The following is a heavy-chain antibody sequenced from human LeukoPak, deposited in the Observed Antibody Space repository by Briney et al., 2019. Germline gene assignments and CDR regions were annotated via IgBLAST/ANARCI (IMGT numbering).Heavy chain of an antibody. CDR3: ARDRGGFNSNDDAFDI. CDR1: GGSISSYY. Sequence: SETLSLTCTVSGGSISSYYWSWIRQPAGQGLEWIGRIYTTGSTIFNPSHESRVSMSIDMSKNEFSLRLRSVTAADTALYFCARDRGGFNSNDDAFDIWGQGKMVTVSS. J-gene: IGHJ3*02. CDR2: IYTTGST. D-gene: IGHD1-1*01. V-gene: IGHV4-4*07.